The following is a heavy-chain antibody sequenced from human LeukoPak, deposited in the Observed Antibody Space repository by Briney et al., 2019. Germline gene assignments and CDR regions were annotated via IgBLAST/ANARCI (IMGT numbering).Heavy chain of an antibody. D-gene: IGHD2-2*01. J-gene: IGHJ4*02. V-gene: IGHV1-2*02. CDR2: INPNSGGT. Sequence: EASVKVSCKASGYTFTGYYMHWVRQAPGQGLEWMGWINPNSGGTNYAQKFQGRVTVTRDTSISTAYMELSSLRSDDTAVYYCARDVGEYCSSTNCYASHYWGQGTLVTVSS. CDR1: GYTFTGYY. CDR3: ARDVGEYCSSTNCYASHY.